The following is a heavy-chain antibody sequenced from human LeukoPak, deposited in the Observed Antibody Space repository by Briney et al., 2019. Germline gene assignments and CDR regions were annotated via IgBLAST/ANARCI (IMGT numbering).Heavy chain of an antibody. CDR2: TNPNSGHT. CDR3: ARGLHSSSWYGEGYFDF. J-gene: IGHJ4*02. CDR1: GYTFTSYA. Sequence: ASVKVSCKASGYTFTSYAMNWVRQATGQGLEWMGWTNPNSGHTGYAQKFQGRVTMTRNTSISTAYMELSSLRSEDTAVYYCARGLHSSSWYGEGYFDFWGQGTRVTVSS. V-gene: IGHV1-8*02. D-gene: IGHD6-13*01.